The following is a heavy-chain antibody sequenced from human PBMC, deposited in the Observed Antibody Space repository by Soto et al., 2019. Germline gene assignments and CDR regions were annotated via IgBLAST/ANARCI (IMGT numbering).Heavy chain of an antibody. J-gene: IGHJ6*02. Sequence: PSETLSLTCTVSNGSMNDYFWSWIRQPPGKGLEWIGYIYNTRSTHYNPSLKTRVTMSLDPSSNQISLDITSVTAADTAMYFCARGRRIYSSSLFFYGLDVWGQGTTVTVSS. CDR2: IYNTRST. V-gene: IGHV4-59*12. D-gene: IGHD6-13*01. CDR1: NGSMNDYF. CDR3: ARGRRIYSSSLFFYGLDV.